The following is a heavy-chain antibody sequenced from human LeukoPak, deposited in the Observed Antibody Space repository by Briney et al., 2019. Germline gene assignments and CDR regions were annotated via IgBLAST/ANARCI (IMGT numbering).Heavy chain of an antibody. V-gene: IGHV3-49*03. J-gene: IGHJ4*02. CDR3: TRDGIGRDGYPV. Sequence: PGGSRRLSCTASGFTFGDYAMSWFRQAQGKGLEWVGFIRSKAYGGTTEYAASVKGRFTISRDDSKSIAYLQMNSLKTEDTAVYYCTRDGIGRDGYPVWGQGTLVTVSS. CDR1: GFTFGDYA. CDR2: IRSKAYGGTT. D-gene: IGHD5-24*01.